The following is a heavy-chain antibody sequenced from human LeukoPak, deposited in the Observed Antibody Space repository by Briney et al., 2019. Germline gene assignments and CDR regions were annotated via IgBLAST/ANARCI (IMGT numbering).Heavy chain of an antibody. CDR2: IIPILGIA. V-gene: IGHV1-69*04. CDR1: GGTFSSYA. CDR3: ARNGSPTPDITYYYYYGMDV. D-gene: IGHD4-23*01. J-gene: IGHJ6*02. Sequence: SVKDSCKASGGTFSSYAISWVRQAPGQGLDWMGRIIPILGIANYAQKFQGRVTITADKSTSTAYMELSSLRSEDTAVYYCARNGSPTPDITYYYYYGMDVWGQGTTVTVSS.